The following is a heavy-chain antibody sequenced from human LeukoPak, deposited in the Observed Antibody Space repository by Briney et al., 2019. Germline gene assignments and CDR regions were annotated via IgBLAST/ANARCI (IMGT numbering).Heavy chain of an antibody. CDR1: GYTFTSYY. D-gene: IGHD2-15*01. Sequence: ASVKVSCEASGYTFTSYYMHWVRQAPGQGLEWMGIINPSGGSTSYAQKFQGRVTMTRDTSTSTVYMELSSLRSEDTAVYYCARVDLGYCSGGSCYGGGFDPWGQGTLVTVSS. CDR2: INPSGGST. J-gene: IGHJ5*02. V-gene: IGHV1-46*01. CDR3: ARVDLGYCSGGSCYGGGFDP.